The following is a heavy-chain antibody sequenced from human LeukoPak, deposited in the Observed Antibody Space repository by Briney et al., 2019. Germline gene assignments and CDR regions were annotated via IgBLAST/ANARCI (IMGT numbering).Heavy chain of an antibody. Sequence: PGGSLRLSCAASGFTVSSNYMSWVRQAPGKGLEWVSVIYSGGSTYYADSVKGRFTISRDNSKNTLYLQMNSLRAEDTAVYHCARAPYSGYDYYFDYWGQGTLVTVSS. CDR3: ARAPYSGYDYYFDY. J-gene: IGHJ4*02. CDR2: IYSGGST. V-gene: IGHV3-53*01. D-gene: IGHD5-12*01. CDR1: GFTVSSNY.